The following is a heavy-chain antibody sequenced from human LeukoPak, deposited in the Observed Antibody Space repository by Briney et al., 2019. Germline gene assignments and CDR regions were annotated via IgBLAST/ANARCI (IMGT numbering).Heavy chain of an antibody. V-gene: IGHV3-30-3*01. J-gene: IGHJ6*02. CDR3: ASTTWEYYYYGMDV. D-gene: IGHD1-26*01. CDR1: GFTFSSYA. CDR2: ISYDGSNK. Sequence: PGRSLRLSCAASGFTFSSYAMHWVRQAPGKGLEWVAVISYDGSNKYYADSVKGRFTISRDNSKNTLYLQMNSLRAEDTAVYYCASTTWEYYYYGMDVWGQGTTVTVSS.